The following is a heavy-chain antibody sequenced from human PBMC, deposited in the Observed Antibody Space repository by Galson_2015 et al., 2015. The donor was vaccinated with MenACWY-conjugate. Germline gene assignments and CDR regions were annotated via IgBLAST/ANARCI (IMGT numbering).Heavy chain of an antibody. Sequence: QSGAEVKKPGESLRVSCTGSGYSFDNYRIAWVRQMPGKGLEWMGIIYPGDSDTRYSPSFQGQVTISADKSITTAYLQWSSLKASETAMYYCARLGGLYESAGYCFDFWGQGTLVTVSS. CDR3: ARLGGLYESAGYCFDF. D-gene: IGHD3-22*01. J-gene: IGHJ4*02. CDR1: GYSFDNYR. CDR2: IYPGDSDT. V-gene: IGHV5-51*03.